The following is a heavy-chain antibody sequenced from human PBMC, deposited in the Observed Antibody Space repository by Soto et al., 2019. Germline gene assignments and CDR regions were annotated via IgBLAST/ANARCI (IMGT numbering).Heavy chain of an antibody. CDR2: IIPSIGTA. J-gene: IGHJ6*02. D-gene: IGHD6-13*01. CDR3: ARDGAGYSRQNYYYYYGMDV. V-gene: IGHV1-69*13. CDR1: EGTFSSYA. Sequence: SVKVSCKASEGTFSSYAISWVRQAPGQGLEWMGGIIPSIGTANYAQKFQSRVTITADESTSTAYMELSSLRSEDTAVYYCARDGAGYSRQNYYYYYGMDVWGQGTTVTVSS.